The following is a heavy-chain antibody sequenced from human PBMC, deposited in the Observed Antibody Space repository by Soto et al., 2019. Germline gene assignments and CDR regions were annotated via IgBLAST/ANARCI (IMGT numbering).Heavy chain of an antibody. D-gene: IGHD1-26*01. CDR1: GFTFSSYA. V-gene: IGHV3-23*01. J-gene: IGHJ4*02. CDR2: ISGSGGST. CDR3: TKLIVGATYYFDY. Sequence: GGSLRLSCAASGFTFSSYAMSWVRQAPGKGLEWVSAISGSGGSTYYADSVKGRFTISRDNSKNTLYLQMNSLRAEDTAVYYCTKLIVGATYYFDYWGQGTLVTVSS.